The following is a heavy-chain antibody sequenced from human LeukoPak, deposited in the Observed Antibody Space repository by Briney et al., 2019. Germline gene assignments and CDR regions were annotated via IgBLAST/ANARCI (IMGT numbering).Heavy chain of an antibody. D-gene: IGHD6-6*01. CDR2: IWYDGSNK. V-gene: IGHV3-33*01. J-gene: IGHJ4*02. CDR3: ARAPEVKQLVFDY. Sequence: GRSLRLSCAASGFTFSSYDMHWVRQAPGKGLEWVALIWYDGSNKYYVDSVKGRFTISRDNSKNTLYLQMNSLRAEDTAVYYCARAPEVKQLVFDYWGQGTLVTVSS. CDR1: GFTFSSYD.